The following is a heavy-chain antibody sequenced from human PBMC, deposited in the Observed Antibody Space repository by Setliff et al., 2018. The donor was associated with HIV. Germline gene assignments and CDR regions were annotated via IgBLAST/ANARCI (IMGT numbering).Heavy chain of an antibody. J-gene: IGHJ3*01. V-gene: IGHV4-59*08. CDR1: GDSISSHY. CDR2: IYYSGNT. Sequence: SETLSLTCTVSGDSISSHYWSWIRQPPGKGLEWIGYIYYSGNTNYNSSLKSRVTISGDTSKNHFSLKLTSVTAADTAVYYCARLWAYYDRSGRTAFDVWGQGTMVTVSS. CDR3: ARLWAYYDRSGRTAFDV. D-gene: IGHD3-22*01.